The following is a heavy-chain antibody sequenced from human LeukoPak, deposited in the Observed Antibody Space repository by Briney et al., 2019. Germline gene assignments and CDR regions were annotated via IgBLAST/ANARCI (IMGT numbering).Heavy chain of an antibody. V-gene: IGHV4-34*01. CDR2: INQSGSA. J-gene: IGHJ3*02. D-gene: IGHD3-22*01. Sequence: SETLSLTCAAYGGSFSGYYWNWIRQPPGKGLEWIGEINQSGSANYNPSLKSRVTISFDTSKNQFSLKLSTVTAADTAVYYCASSSGYYKDTFDIWGQGTMVTVSS. CDR1: GGSFSGYY. CDR3: ASSSGYYKDTFDI.